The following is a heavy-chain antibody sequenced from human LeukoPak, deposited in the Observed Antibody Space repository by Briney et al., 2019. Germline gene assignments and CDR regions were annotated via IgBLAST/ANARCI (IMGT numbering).Heavy chain of an antibody. Sequence: GRSLRLSCAASGLTFSSYGMHWVRQAPGKGLEWVAVIWYDGSNKYYADSVKGRFTISRDNSKNTLYLQMNSLRAEDTAVYYCARDDGYYDSSGYPDYWGQGTLVTVSS. CDR2: IWYDGSNK. V-gene: IGHV3-33*01. CDR1: GLTFSSYG. D-gene: IGHD3-22*01. CDR3: ARDDGYYDSSGYPDY. J-gene: IGHJ4*02.